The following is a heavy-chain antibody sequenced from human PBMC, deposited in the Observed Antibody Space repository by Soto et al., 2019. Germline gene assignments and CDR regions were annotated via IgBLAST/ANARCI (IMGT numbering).Heavy chain of an antibody. CDR2: IHPRGDT. V-gene: IGHV1-46*01. J-gene: IGHJ5*02. CDR3: ARSPRRGYCSSTSCPHDWLEP. CDR1: GYKFTAYF. D-gene: IGHD2-2*01. Sequence: VKVSCKASGYKFTAYFIHWVRQAAGQGLEWMGMIHPRGDTGYAHKFRGRVTMTIDTSTTTAYMELRSLRSDDTAVYYCARSPRRGYCSSTSCPHDWLEPWGQGTMVTVSS.